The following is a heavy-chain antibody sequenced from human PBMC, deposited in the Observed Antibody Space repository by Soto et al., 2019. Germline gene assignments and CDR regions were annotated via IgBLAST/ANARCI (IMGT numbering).Heavy chain of an antibody. Sequence: PXGSLRLSCAASGFTFSSYAMSWVRQAPGKGLEWVSAISGSGGSTYYADSVKGRFTISRDNSKNTLYLQMNSLRAEDTAVYYCAKDYRRLAVGSSSWYYFDYWGQGTLVTVSS. CDR2: ISGSGGST. D-gene: IGHD6-13*01. J-gene: IGHJ4*02. CDR1: GFTFSSYA. V-gene: IGHV3-23*01. CDR3: AKDYRRLAVGSSSWYYFDY.